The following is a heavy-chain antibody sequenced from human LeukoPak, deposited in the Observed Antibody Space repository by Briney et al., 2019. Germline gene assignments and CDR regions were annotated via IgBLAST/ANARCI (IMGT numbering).Heavy chain of an antibody. Sequence: GGSLRLSCATSGFTFSDYAMTWVRQAPGKGLEWVAFIRHDGSDKYYADSVRGRFTISRDNSKNTVYLQMNSLRTEDTSVYYCAKERSASGGSCFLCFDDWGQGTLVTVSS. CDR2: IRHDGSDK. V-gene: IGHV3-30*02. D-gene: IGHD2-15*01. CDR1: GFTFSDYA. J-gene: IGHJ4*02. CDR3: AKERSASGGSCFLCFDD.